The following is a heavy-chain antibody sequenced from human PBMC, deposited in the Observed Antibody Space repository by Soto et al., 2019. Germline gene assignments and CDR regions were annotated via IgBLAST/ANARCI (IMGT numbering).Heavy chain of an antibody. J-gene: IGHJ6*02. Sequence: GESLKISCKGSGDSFSSYWINWVRQMPGKGLEWMGRIDPSDSHTDYSPSFQGHVTISADKPINTAYLQWSSLRASDTAIYYCARVDWNYDLPRFGMDVWGPGTRVTFSS. V-gene: IGHV5-10-1*01. CDR1: GDSFSSYW. D-gene: IGHD1-7*01. CDR2: IDPSDSHT. CDR3: ARVDWNYDLPRFGMDV.